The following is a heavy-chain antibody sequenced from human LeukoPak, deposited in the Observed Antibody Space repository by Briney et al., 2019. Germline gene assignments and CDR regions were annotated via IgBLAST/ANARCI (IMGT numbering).Heavy chain of an antibody. J-gene: IGHJ4*02. D-gene: IGHD3-22*01. CDR3: ARGQIYYDGSGFDY. Sequence: GGTLTLSCAASGFTFSSYTMNWVRQAPGKGLEWISSITSSSSYIYYADSVKGRFTISRDNAKNSLYLQMNSLRAEDTTVYYCARGQIYYDGSGFDYWGQGTLVTVSS. V-gene: IGHV3-21*01. CDR1: GFTFSSYT. CDR2: ITSSSSYI.